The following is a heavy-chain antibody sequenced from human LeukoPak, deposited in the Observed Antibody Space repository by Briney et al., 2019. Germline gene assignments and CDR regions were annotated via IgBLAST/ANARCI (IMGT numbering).Heavy chain of an antibody. CDR2: INPNSGGT. CDR1: GYTFTGYY. Sequence: ASVKVSCKASGYTFTGYYMHWVRQAPGQGLEWMGWINPNSGGTNYAQKFRGRVTMTRDTSISTAYMELSRLRSDDTAVYYCARDWVDITYYGMDVWGQGTTVTVSS. J-gene: IGHJ6*02. CDR3: ARDWVDITYYGMDV. V-gene: IGHV1-2*02. D-gene: IGHD3-9*01.